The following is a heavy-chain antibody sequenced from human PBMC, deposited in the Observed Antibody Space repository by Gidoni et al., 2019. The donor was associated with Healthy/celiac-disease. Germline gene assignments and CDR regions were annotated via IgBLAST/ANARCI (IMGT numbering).Heavy chain of an antibody. CDR3: AGGDYCSSTSCYHNYYYYGMDV. CDR2: IIPSCGTA. J-gene: IGHJ6*02. D-gene: IGHD2-2*01. Sequence: QVQLVQSGAEVKKPGSSVKVSCTASGVTFSSYAISWVRQAPGQGLEWMGGIIPSCGTANYAQKFQGRVTITADESTSTAYMELSSLRSEDTAVYYCAGGDYCSSTSCYHNYYYYGMDVWGQGTTVAVSS. V-gene: IGHV1-69*01. CDR1: GVTFSSYA.